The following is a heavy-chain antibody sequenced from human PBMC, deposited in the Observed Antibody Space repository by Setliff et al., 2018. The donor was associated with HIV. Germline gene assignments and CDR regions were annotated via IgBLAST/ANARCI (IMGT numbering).Heavy chain of an antibody. D-gene: IGHD2-15*01. Sequence: SVKVSCKASGGTFNTYVISWLRQAPGQGLEWMGGIIPILGVANYAQKFQGRLTITADTSTNTAYMELSSLKSDDTAVYYCARGPAEGDCSGGSCYGNFDPWGQGTLVTVSS. V-gene: IGHV1-69*10. J-gene: IGHJ5*02. CDR1: GGTFNTYV. CDR3: ARGPAEGDCSGGSCYGNFDP. CDR2: IIPILGVA.